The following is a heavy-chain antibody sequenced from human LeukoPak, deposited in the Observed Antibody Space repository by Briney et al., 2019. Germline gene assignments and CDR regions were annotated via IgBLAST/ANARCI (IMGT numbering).Heavy chain of an antibody. CDR3: ARDGYCSGGSCYSGYYYYGMDV. D-gene: IGHD2-15*01. CDR1: GGTFSSYA. J-gene: IGHJ6*02. V-gene: IGHV1-69*13. Sequence: ASVKVSCKASGGTFSSYAISWVRQAPGQGLEWMGGIIPIFGTANYAQKFQGSVTITADESTSTAYMELSSLRSEDTAVYYCARDGYCSGGSCYSGYYYYGMDVWGQGTTVTVSS. CDR2: IIPIFGTA.